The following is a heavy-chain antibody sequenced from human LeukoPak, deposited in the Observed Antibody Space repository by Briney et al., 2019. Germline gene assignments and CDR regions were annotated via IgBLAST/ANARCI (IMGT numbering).Heavy chain of an antibody. CDR3: ARGAPCTVNRDYFDY. D-gene: IGHD4-17*01. CDR2: IWYDGSNK. Sequence: GGSLRLSCAASGFTFSSYGMHWVRQAPGKGLEWVAVIWYDGSNKYYADSVKGRFTISRDNSKNTLYLQMNSLRAEDTAVYYCARGAPCTVNRDYFDYWGQGTLVTVSS. V-gene: IGHV3-33*01. J-gene: IGHJ4*02. CDR1: GFTFSSYG.